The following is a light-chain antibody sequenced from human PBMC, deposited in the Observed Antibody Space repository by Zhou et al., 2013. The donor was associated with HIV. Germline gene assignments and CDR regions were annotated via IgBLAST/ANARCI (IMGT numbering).Light chain of an antibody. V-gene: IGKV1-27*01. CDR3: QQSYRTLWLT. Sequence: DIQMTQSPSSLSASVGDRVTITCRASQAIYNYLAWYQQKPGKVPKLLIHLASTLLSGVPSRFSGSVSGTDFTLTISSLQPEDFATYYCQQSYRTLWLTFGGGTKVEIK. CDR1: QAIYNY. J-gene: IGKJ4*01. CDR2: LAS.